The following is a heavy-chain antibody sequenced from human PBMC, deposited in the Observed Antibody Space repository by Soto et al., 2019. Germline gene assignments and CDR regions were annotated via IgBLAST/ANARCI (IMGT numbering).Heavy chain of an antibody. Sequence: EVQLVESGGGLVKPGGSLRLSCAASGFIFSNAWINWVRQAPGKGLEWVGRIKSKIDGGTTDFAAPVRGRFAISRDDSKNIVYMQMNSLKIEDSGVYYCSTDTYSIMMVVRLDNWGHGTLVTVSS. D-gene: IGHD3-16*01. J-gene: IGHJ4*01. V-gene: IGHV3-15*07. CDR3: STDTYSIMMVVRLDN. CDR2: IKSKIDGGTT. CDR1: GFIFSNAW.